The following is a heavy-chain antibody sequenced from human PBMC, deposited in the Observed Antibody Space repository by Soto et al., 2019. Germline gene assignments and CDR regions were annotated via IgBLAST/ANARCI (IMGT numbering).Heavy chain of an antibody. CDR1: GGSISSGGYY. Sequence: SETLSLTCTVSGGSISSGGYYWSWIRQHPGKGLEWIGYIYYSGSTYYNPSLKSRVTISVDTSKNQFSLKLSSVTAADTAVYYCARGVAFYYYGMDVWGQGTTVTVSS. J-gene: IGHJ6*02. CDR2: IYYSGST. D-gene: IGHD3-3*01. V-gene: IGHV4-31*03. CDR3: ARGVAFYYYGMDV.